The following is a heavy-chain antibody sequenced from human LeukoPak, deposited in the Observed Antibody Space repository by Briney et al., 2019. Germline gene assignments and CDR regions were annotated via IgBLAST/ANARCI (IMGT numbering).Heavy chain of an antibody. D-gene: IGHD3-22*01. V-gene: IGHV1-69*13. Sequence: SVKVSCKASGYTFTSYGINWVRQAPGQGLEWMGGIIPIFGTANYAQKFQGRVTITADESTSTAYMELSSLRSEDTAVYYCARDLRNYDSSGEFDPWGQETLVTVSS. CDR2: IIPIFGTA. CDR1: GYTFTSYG. CDR3: ARDLRNYDSSGEFDP. J-gene: IGHJ5*02.